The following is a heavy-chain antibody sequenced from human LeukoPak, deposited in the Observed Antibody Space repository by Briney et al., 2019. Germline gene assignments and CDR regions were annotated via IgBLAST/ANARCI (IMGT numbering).Heavy chain of an antibody. D-gene: IGHD6-19*01. CDR3: ARHPIKLRWSSGWYYFDY. CDR1: AGSLSHYY. V-gene: IGHV4-34*01. CDR2: INYSGVT. Sequence: SETLSLTCAVYAGSLSHYYWSWIRQPPGKGLEWIGEINYSGVTNYNSSLKSRVTISVDTSKNQFSLKLDSVTAADTAVYYCARHPIKLRWSSGWYYFDYWGQGTLITVSS. J-gene: IGHJ4*02.